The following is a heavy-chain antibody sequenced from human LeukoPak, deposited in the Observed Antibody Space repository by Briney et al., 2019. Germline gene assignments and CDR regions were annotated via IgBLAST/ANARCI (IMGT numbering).Heavy chain of an antibody. V-gene: IGHV1-8*01. CDR3: ARVAGNCGGDCYRLVY. Sequence: GASVKVSCKASGYTFTTYDINWVRQATGQGLEWMAWMNPNSGNTGYAQKFQGRVTMTRNTSISTAYMELSSLSSEDTAVYYCARVAGNCGGDCYRLVYWGQGTLVTVAS. CDR1: GYTFTTYD. D-gene: IGHD2-21*01. J-gene: IGHJ4*02. CDR2: MNPNSGNT.